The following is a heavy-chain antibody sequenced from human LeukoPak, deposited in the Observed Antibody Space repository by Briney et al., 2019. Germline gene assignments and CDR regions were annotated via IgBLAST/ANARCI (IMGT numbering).Heavy chain of an antibody. CDR2: IAGSGGYI. Sequence: GGSLRLSCAASGSTFSTYSMIWVRQAPGKGLEWVSSIAGSGGYIYYADSVKGRFTISRDNAKNSLYLQMNSLRADDTAVYYCTRFRLSNYDILTGYYYYFDYWGQGTLVTVSS. CDR3: TRFRLSNYDILTGYYYYFDY. D-gene: IGHD3-9*01. J-gene: IGHJ4*02. V-gene: IGHV3-21*01. CDR1: GSTFSTYS.